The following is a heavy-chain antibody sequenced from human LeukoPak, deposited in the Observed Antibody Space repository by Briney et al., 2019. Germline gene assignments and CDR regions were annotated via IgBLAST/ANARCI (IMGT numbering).Heavy chain of an antibody. J-gene: IGHJ4*02. CDR3: ARAQRFGEFLDY. CDR2: IYYSGST. CDR1: GGSISSSSYY. Sequence: SETLSLTCTVSGGSISSSSYYWGWIRQPPGKGLEWIGSIYYSGSTYYNPSLKSRVTISVDTSKNQFSLKLSSVTAADTAVYYCARAQRFGEFLDYWGQGTLVTVSS. V-gene: IGHV4-39*01. D-gene: IGHD3-10*01.